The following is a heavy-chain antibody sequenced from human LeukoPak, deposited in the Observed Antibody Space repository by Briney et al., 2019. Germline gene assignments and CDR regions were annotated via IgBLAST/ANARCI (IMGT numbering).Heavy chain of an antibody. V-gene: IGHV4-39*01. D-gene: IGHD5-12*01. CDR1: GGSISSSSYY. CDR3: ASLYSGYALGDY. J-gene: IGHJ4*02. CDR2: TYYSGST. Sequence: SETLSLTCTVSGGSISSSSYYWGWVRQPPGPGLEWIGSTYYSGSTYYNPSLKSRVTISVDTSKNPFSLKLSSVTAADTAVYYCASLYSGYALGDYWGQGTLVTVSS.